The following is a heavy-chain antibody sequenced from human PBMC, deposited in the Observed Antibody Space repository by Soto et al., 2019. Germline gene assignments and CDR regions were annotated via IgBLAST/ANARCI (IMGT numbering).Heavy chain of an antibody. V-gene: IGHV4-39*02. J-gene: IGHJ4*02. D-gene: IGHD3-22*01. CDR2: IFYSGST. CDR1: GGSISSSSYY. CDR3: AKEDISGYYPLFDY. Sequence: SETLSLTCTVSGGSISSSSYYWGWIRQPPGKGLEWIGSIFYSGSTYYNPSLKSRVTISVDTSKNQFSLKLSSVTAADTAVYYCAKEDISGYYPLFDYWGQGTLVT.